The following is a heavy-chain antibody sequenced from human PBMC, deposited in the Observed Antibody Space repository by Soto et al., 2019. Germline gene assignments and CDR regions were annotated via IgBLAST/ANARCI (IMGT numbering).Heavy chain of an antibody. CDR3: ARHSEYCSNGVCFGYFDY. CDR1: GFSFSSSN. Sequence: ESGGDLVQPGGSLRLSCAASGFSFSSSNMNWVRQAPGRGLEWVSYIGTGTTSTYYADSVKGRFTIYRDNARNSLYLQLNSLTEEDTALYYCARHSEYCSNGVCFGYFDYWGQGTLVTVSS. J-gene: IGHJ4*02. CDR2: IGTGTTST. V-gene: IGHV3-48*02. D-gene: IGHD2-8*01.